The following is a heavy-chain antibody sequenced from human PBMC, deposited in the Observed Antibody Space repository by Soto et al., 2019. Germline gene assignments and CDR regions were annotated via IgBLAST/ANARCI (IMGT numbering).Heavy chain of an antibody. CDR3: ARGYCSSTSCYGDWFDP. J-gene: IGHJ5*02. CDR1: GYTFTGYY. D-gene: IGHD2-2*01. CDR2: INPNSGGT. V-gene: IGHV1-2*02. Sequence: ASVKVSCKASGYTFTGYYMHWVRRAPGQGLEWMGWINPNSGGTNYAQKFQGRVTMTRDTSISTAYMELSRLRSDDTAVYYCARGYCSSTSCYGDWFDPWGQGTLVTVSS.